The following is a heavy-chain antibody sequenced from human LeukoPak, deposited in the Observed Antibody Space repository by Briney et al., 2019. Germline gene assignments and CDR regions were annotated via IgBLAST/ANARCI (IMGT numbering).Heavy chain of an antibody. D-gene: IGHD6-13*01. V-gene: IGHV3-21*01. J-gene: IGHJ4*02. CDR1: GFTFSDCD. CDR2: ISYRTSHI. CDR3: GRAFPPLRTAAAGDY. Sequence: PGGSLRLSCTASGFTFSDCDMNWFRQAPGKGLEWVSSISYRTSHIYYADSVKGRFTISRDNVKNSLYLQMDSLRAEDTAVYFCGRAFPPLRTAAAGDYWGQGTLVTVSS.